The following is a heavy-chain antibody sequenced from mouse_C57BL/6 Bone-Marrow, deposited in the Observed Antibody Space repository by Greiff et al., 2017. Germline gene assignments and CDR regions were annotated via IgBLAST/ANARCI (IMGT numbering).Heavy chain of an antibody. CDR2: IWSGGST. D-gene: IGHD2-3*01. CDR3: ASDGYHWYFDV. V-gene: IGHV2-2*01. CDR1: GFSLTSYG. J-gene: IGHJ1*03. Sequence: VKLMESGPGLVQPSQSLSITCTVSGFSLTSYGVHWVRQSPGKGLEWLGVIWSGGSTDYNAAFISRLSISKDNSKSQVFFKMNSLQADDTAIYYCASDGYHWYFDVWGTGTTVTVSS.